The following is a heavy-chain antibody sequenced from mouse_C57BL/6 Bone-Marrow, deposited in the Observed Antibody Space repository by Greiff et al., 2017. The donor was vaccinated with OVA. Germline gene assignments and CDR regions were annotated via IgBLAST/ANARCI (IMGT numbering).Heavy chain of an antibody. CDR1: GYTFTSYW. J-gene: IGHJ3*01. V-gene: IGHV1-55*01. Sequence: VQLQQPGAELVKPGASVKMSCKASGYTFTSYWITWVKQRPGQGLEWIGDIYPGSGSTNYNEKFKSKATLTVDTSSSTAYMQLSSLTSEDSAVYYCARDDYEEDFFAYWGQGTLVTVSA. CDR3: ARDDYEEDFFAY. D-gene: IGHD2-4*01. CDR2: IYPGSGST.